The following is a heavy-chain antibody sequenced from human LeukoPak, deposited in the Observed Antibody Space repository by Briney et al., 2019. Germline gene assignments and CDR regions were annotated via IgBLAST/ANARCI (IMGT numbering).Heavy chain of an antibody. D-gene: IGHD6-6*01. CDR3: ARASLDPENWFDP. Sequence: SVKVSCKASGGTFSSYAISWVRQAPGQGLEWMGGIIPIFGTANYAQKFQGRVTITADESTSTAYIELSSLRSEDTAVYYCARASLDPENWFDPWGQGTLVTVSS. J-gene: IGHJ5*02. V-gene: IGHV1-69*13. CDR2: IIPIFGTA. CDR1: GGTFSSYA.